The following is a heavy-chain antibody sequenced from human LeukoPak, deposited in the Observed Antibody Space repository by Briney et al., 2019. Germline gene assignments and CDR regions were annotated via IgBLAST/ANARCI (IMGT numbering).Heavy chain of an antibody. CDR2: INSDGSST. V-gene: IGHV3-74*01. Sequence: GGSLRLSCAASGFTFSSYWMHWVRQAPGKGLVWVSRINSDGSSTSYADSVKGRFTISRDNAKNSLYLQMNSLRAEDTAVYYCARARSTAMVTFYYGMDVWGQGTTVTVSS. CDR3: ARARSTAMVTFYYGMDV. J-gene: IGHJ6*02. CDR1: GFTFSSYW. D-gene: IGHD5-18*01.